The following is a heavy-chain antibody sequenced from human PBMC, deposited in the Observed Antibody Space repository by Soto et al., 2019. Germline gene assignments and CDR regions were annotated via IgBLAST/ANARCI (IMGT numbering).Heavy chain of an antibody. V-gene: IGHV3-13*05. Sequence: PGGSLRLSCVGSGFFFNNYDMHWVRQFSGKGLEWVSAIGAADDPYYSVSVKGRFIVSRDNAQKSLYLQMNNLRAADTAVYFCARAYTGQLPRRGDYYYALDVWGRGTTVTVSS. CDR3: ARAYTGQLPRRGDYYYALDV. J-gene: IGHJ6*02. CDR1: GFFFNNYD. CDR2: IGAADDP. D-gene: IGHD2-2*01.